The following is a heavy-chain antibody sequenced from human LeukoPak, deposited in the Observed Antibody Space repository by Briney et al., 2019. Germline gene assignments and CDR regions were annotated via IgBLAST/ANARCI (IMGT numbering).Heavy chain of an antibody. CDR1: GGSISSQY. V-gene: IGHV4-4*09. J-gene: IGHJ5*02. D-gene: IGHD3-3*01. Sequence: TSETLSLTCTVSGGSISSQYWSWVRQPPGKALGWIGHIYTSGSTSYNPSLKSRVTISVDTSKNQVSLQLNSVTAADTALYYCARHGRRSGLAWFDPWGQGTLVTVSS. CDR3: ARHGRRSGLAWFDP. CDR2: IYTSGST.